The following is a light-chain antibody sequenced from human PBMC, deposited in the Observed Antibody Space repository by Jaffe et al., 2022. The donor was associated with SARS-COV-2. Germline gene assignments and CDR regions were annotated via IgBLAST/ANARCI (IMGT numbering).Light chain of an antibody. CDR1: QSVLYSSDNKNY. CDR3: QQYFNTPFT. CDR2: WAY. J-gene: IGKJ2*01. V-gene: IGKV4-1*01. Sequence: DIVMTQSPDSLAVSLGERATINCKSSQSVLYSSDNKNYLAWYQQKPGQPPKLLIYWAYIGESGVPGRFSGSGSGSDFTLTISSLQAEDVAVYYCQQYFNTPFTFGQGTKLEIK.